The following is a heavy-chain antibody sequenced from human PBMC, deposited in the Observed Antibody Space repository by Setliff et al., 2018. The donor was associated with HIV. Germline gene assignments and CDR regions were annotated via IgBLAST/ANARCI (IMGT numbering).Heavy chain of an antibody. CDR2: VHPSGSI. D-gene: IGHD3-9*01. CDR1: GVSFSGDY. V-gene: IGHV4-34*01. Sequence: SETLSLTCAVSGVSFSGDYWSWVRQPPGKGLEWIAEVHPSGSINYNSSLKSRVAISVDTSNNQFSLTMTSVTAADTAVYYCARGRDWAKTGDFWGRGALVTVPS. J-gene: IGHJ4*02. CDR3: ARGRDWAKTGDF.